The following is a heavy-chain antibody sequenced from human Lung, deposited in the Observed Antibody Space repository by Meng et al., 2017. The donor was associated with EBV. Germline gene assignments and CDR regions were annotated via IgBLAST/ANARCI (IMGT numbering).Heavy chain of an antibody. Sequence: QVHLLQSGSEVTKSGASGRVSCKASGYTFGSYGICWVRQAPGQGLEWMGWFVNYVDTYPAPKFQGRVTMTTDTHTNTAFMELRSLTSDDTAVYYCASGTPGRSYCDYWGQGTLVTVS. CDR1: GYTFGSYG. V-gene: IGHV1-18*01. CDR2: FVNYVDT. D-gene: IGHD2-15*01. J-gene: IGHJ4*02. CDR3: ASGTPGRSYCDY.